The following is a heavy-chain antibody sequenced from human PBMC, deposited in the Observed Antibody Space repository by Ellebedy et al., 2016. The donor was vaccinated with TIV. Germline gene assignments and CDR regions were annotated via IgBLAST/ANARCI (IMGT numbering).Heavy chain of an antibody. D-gene: IGHD3-10*01. V-gene: IGHV1-3*01. Sequence: ASVKVSXXASGYTFTSYAMHWVRQAPGQRLEWMGWINAGNGNTKYSQKFQGRVTITRDTSASTAYMELSSLRSEDTAVYYCATDFVRFGELFSWGQGTLVTVSS. J-gene: IGHJ5*02. CDR2: INAGNGNT. CDR3: ATDFVRFGELFS. CDR1: GYTFTSYA.